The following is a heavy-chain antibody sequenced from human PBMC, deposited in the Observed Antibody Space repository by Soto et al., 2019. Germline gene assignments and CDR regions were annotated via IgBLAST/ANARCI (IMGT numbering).Heavy chain of an antibody. CDR2: IYYSGST. V-gene: IGHV4-39*01. CDR3: ARNKRITMVRGVDYYYGMEV. J-gene: IGHJ6*02. Sequence: SETLSLTCTVSGCSISSSSYCWGWIRPPPGKGLEWSGSIYYSGSTYYNPSLKSRVTISVDTSKNQFSLTLSSVTAADTAVYYCARNKRITMVRGVDYYYGMEVWGQGTTVTVSS. D-gene: IGHD3-10*01. CDR1: GCSISSSSYC.